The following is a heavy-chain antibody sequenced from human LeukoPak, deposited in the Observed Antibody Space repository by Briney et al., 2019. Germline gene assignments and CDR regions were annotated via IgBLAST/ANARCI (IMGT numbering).Heavy chain of an antibody. J-gene: IGHJ3*02. Sequence: GASVKVSCKASGYTFTDHYMHWVRQAPGQGLEWMGWINPDSGGTNYPQKFQGRVTMTRDTSISTAYMDLSSLRSDDTAVYYCASGAIGGGAFDIWGQGTMVTDSS. CDR3: ASGAIGGGAFDI. V-gene: IGHV1-2*02. CDR2: INPDSGGT. D-gene: IGHD3-16*01. CDR1: GYTFTDHY.